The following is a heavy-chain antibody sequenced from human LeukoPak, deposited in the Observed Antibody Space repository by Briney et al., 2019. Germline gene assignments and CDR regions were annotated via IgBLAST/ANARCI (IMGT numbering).Heavy chain of an antibody. Sequence: SVKVSCKASGGTFSSYAISWVRQAPGQGLEWMGGIIPIFGTANYAQKFQGRVTITAGKSTSTAYMELSSLRSEDTAVYYCARVGYYYYYYMDVWGKGTTVTVSS. D-gene: IGHD3-16*01. CDR2: IIPIFGTA. CDR1: GGTFSSYA. J-gene: IGHJ6*03. CDR3: ARVGYYYYYYMDV. V-gene: IGHV1-69*06.